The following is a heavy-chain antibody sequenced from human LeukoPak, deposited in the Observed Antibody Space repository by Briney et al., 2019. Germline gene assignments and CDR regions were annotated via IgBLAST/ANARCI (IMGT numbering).Heavy chain of an antibody. V-gene: IGHV3-23*01. D-gene: IGHD3-3*01. CDR3: AKASGLRFLEWLLYDHFDY. Sequence: GESLRLSCAASGFTFSSYGMNWVRQAPGKGLEWVSAISGSGGSTYYADSVKGRFTISRDNSKNTLYLQMNSLRAEDTAVYYCAKASGLRFLEWLLYDHFDYWGQGTLVTVSS. J-gene: IGHJ4*02. CDR2: ISGSGGST. CDR1: GFTFSSYG.